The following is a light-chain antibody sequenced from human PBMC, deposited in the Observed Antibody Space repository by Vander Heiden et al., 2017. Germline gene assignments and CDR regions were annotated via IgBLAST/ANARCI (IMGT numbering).Light chain of an antibody. J-gene: IGLJ3*02. Sequence: QLVLTQSPSASASLGASVKLTCTLSSGHSSYAIAWHQQQPEKGPRYLMKLNSDGSHSKGDGIPDRFSGSSSGAARYLTISSLQSEDEAYYYCPTGGTGILVFGGGTKLTVL. CDR1: SGHSSYA. CDR2: LNSDGSH. CDR3: PTGGTGILV. V-gene: IGLV4-69*01.